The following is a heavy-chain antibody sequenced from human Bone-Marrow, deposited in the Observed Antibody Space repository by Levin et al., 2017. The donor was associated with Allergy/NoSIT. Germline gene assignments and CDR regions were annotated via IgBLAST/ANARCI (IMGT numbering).Heavy chain of an antibody. Sequence: ASVKVSCKASGGSFSTYGISWVRQAPGQGLEWMGGIIPMFGTTNYEQKFQGRVTITADDSRSTAYMELSRLRSDDTAMYYCARTRSGVDWYFDLWGRGTLVTVSS. CDR2: IIPMFGTT. J-gene: IGHJ2*01. V-gene: IGHV1-69*13. D-gene: IGHD2-15*01. CDR1: GGSFSTYG. CDR3: ARTRSGVDWYFDL.